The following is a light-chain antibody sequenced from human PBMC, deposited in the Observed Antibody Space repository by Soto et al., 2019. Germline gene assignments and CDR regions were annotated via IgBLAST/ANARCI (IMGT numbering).Light chain of an antibody. CDR1: QSVRSNE. Sequence: EIVLTQSPVTLSLSPGERATLSCRASQSVRSNELAWYQQKPGQAPRLLIYGASSRATAIPDRVSGSGSGTDFTLTISRLEPDDFAVYYCQQYGSSPLTFGGGTKVEFK. J-gene: IGKJ4*01. CDR3: QQYGSSPLT. CDR2: GAS. V-gene: IGKV3-20*01.